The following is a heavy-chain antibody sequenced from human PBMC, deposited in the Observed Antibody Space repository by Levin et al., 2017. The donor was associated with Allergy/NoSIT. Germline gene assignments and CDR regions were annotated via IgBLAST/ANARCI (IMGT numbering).Heavy chain of an antibody. V-gene: IGHV4-59*01. Sequence: NPSETLSLTCSVSGGSISGYYWSWIRQPPGKGLEWIGYVYNSGSSIYNPSLMSRVTLSVDTSKNQFSLNLISVTAADTAVYYCARSGEINSWSQNYYYYGLDVWGRGTTVTVSS. CDR3: ARSGEINSWSQNYYYYGLDV. D-gene: IGHD6-13*01. J-gene: IGHJ6*02. CDR2: VYNSGSS. CDR1: GGSISGYY.